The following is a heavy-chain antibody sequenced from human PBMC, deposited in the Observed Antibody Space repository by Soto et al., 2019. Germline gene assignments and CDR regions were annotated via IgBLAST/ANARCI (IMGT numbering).Heavy chain of an antibody. Sequence: SETLSLTCTVSGGSISSGGYYWSWIRQPPGKGLEWIGEINHSGSTNYNPSLKSRVTISVDTSKNQFSLKLSSVTAADTAVYYCARREYSSSWRTNYYYYGMDVWGQGTTVTVSS. CDR1: GGSISSGGYY. V-gene: IGHV4-39*07. CDR2: INHSGST. D-gene: IGHD6-13*01. CDR3: ARREYSSSWRTNYYYYGMDV. J-gene: IGHJ6*02.